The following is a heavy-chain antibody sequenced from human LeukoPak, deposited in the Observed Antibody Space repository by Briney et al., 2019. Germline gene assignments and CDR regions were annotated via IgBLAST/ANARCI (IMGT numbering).Heavy chain of an antibody. CDR3: AILGSYSNYHYYYGMDV. J-gene: IGHJ6*02. CDR2: NIPIFGTA. D-gene: IGHD4-11*01. V-gene: IGHV1-69*13. Sequence: SVKVSCKASGCTVSSYAISWVRQAPGQWLELMGGNIPIFGTANYAQKFQGRVTITADESTSTAYMELSSLRSEDTAVYYCAILGSYSNYHYYYGMDVWGQGTTVTVSS. CDR1: GCTVSSYA.